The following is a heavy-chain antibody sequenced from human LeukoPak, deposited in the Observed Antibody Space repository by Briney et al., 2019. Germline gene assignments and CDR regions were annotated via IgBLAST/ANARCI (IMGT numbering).Heavy chain of an antibody. V-gene: IGHV2-5*02. CDR2: IYWDDDK. Sequence: SGPTLVNPTETLTLTCTFSGFSLRSSPMGVGWIRQPPGKALEWLALIYWDDDKRYRPSLQSRLTITKDTSKNQLVLTITKMDPVDTATYFCAHRLDLVGNWHSGAFDFWGRGTMVTVSS. CDR3: AHRLDLVGNWHSGAFDF. D-gene: IGHD1/OR15-1a*01. CDR1: GFSLRSSPMG. J-gene: IGHJ3*01.